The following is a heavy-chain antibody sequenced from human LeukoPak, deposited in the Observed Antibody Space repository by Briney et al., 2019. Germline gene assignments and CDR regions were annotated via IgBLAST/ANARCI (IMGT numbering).Heavy chain of an antibody. D-gene: IGHD2-2*01. CDR3: AKDGSSQYFQH. CDR2: ISGSGGST. Sequence: PGGSLRLSCAASGFTFSDYYMTWIRQAPGKGLEWVSAISGSGGSTYYADSVKGRFTISRDNSKNTLYLQMNSLRAEDTAVYYCAKDGSSQYFQHWGQGTLVTVSS. J-gene: IGHJ1*01. CDR1: GFTFSDYY. V-gene: IGHV3-23*01.